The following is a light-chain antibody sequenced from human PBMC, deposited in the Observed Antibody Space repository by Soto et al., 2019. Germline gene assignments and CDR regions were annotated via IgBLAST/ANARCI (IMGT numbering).Light chain of an antibody. CDR1: SSDVGNYDS. CDR3: SSFTTSHTYV. CDR2: EVN. J-gene: IGLJ1*01. Sequence: QSVLTQPPSASGSPGQSVTISCTGTSSDVGNYDSVSWYQHHPGKAPQAVIYEVNKRPSGVPDRFSGSKSGNAASLTISGLQAEDEADYYCSSFTTSHTYVFGTGTKLTVL. V-gene: IGLV2-8*01.